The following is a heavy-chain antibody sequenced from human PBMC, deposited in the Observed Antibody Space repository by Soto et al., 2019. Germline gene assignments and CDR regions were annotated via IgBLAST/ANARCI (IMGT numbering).Heavy chain of an antibody. CDR2: ISGSGGST. CDR3: AKDLEYSGSWDSVTNWFDP. CDR1: GFTFSSYA. D-gene: IGHD6-13*01. J-gene: IGHJ5*02. Sequence: EVQLLESGGGLVQPGGSLRLSCAASGFTFSSYAMSWVRQAPGKGLEWVSAISGSGGSTYYADSVKGRFTISRDNSKNTLYLQMNSLRAEDTAVYYCAKDLEYSGSWDSVTNWFDPWGQGTLVTVSS. V-gene: IGHV3-23*01.